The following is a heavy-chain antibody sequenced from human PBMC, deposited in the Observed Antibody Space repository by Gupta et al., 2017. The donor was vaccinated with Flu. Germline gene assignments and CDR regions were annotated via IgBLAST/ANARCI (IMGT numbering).Heavy chain of an antibody. CDR2: IIPIFGTA. D-gene: IGHD2-15*01. CDR3: VGHCSGGSCPNYNWFDP. Sequence: ISWVRQAPGQGLEWMGGIIPIFGTANYAQKFQGRVTITADKSTSTAYMELSSLRSEDTAVYYCVGHCSGGSCPNYNWFDPWGQGTLVTVSS. J-gene: IGHJ5*02. V-gene: IGHV1-69*06.